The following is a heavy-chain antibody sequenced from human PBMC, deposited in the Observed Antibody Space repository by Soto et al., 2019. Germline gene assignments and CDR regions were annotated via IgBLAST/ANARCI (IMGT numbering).Heavy chain of an antibody. CDR2: IDPSDSYT. D-gene: IGHD4-17*01. V-gene: IGHV5-10-1*01. CDR3: ASLLLTTVTSLAF. CDR1: GYRFTSYW. J-gene: IGHJ6*03. Sequence: GGSMQISCKFSGYRFTSYWISWGRQMPGKGMEWMGRIDPSDSYTNYSPSFQGHVTISADKSISTAYLQWSSLKASDTAMYYCASLLLTTVTSLAFWGKSTRVTVSS.